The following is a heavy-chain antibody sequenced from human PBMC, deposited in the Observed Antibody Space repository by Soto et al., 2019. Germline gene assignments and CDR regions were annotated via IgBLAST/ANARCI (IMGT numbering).Heavy chain of an antibody. V-gene: IGHV4-39*07. CDR1: GGSISSSSYY. CDR2: IYYAGNT. J-gene: IGHJ4*02. D-gene: IGHD6-13*01. Sequence: PSETLSLTCTVSGGSISSSSYYWAWIRQPPGKGLEWLGSIYYAGNTHYNPSLKSRVTISVDTSNNQFSLKLSSVTAADTAVYYCARSGIAAAGTVDYWGQGTLVTVSS. CDR3: ARSGIAAAGTVDY.